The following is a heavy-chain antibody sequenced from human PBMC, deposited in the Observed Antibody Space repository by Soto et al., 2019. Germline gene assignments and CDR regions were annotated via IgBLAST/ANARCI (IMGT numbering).Heavy chain of an antibody. CDR1: GFTFSSYA. CDR2: ISYDGSNK. CDR3: ARDFSSSFDY. J-gene: IGHJ4*02. D-gene: IGHD6-6*01. V-gene: IGHV3-30-3*01. Sequence: GGSLRLSCAASGFTFSSYAMHWVRQAPGKGLEWVAVISYDGSNKYYADSVKGRFTISRDNSKNTLYLQMNSLRAEDTAVYYCARDFSSSFDYWGQGTLVTVSS.